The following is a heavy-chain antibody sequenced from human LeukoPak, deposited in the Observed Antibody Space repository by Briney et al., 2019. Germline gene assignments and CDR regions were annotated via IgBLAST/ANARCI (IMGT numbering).Heavy chain of an antibody. Sequence: SETLSLTCTVSGGSISSYHWSWIRQPPGKGLEWIGYIYYSGSTNHNPSLKSRVTISVDTSKNQFSLKLSSVTAADTALYYCARSRGYFDYWGQGTLVTVSS. CDR2: IYYSGST. J-gene: IGHJ4*02. D-gene: IGHD6-13*01. V-gene: IGHV4-59*01. CDR1: GGSISSYH. CDR3: ARSRGYFDY.